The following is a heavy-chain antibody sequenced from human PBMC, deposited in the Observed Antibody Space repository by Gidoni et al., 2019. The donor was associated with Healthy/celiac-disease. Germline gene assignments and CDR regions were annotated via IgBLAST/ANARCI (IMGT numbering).Heavy chain of an antibody. CDR3: ARGYYGDYVGWYYFDY. D-gene: IGHD4-17*01. CDR1: GCTFISEW. Sequence: VHLGESGRGFVRPGVYLRLSRAALGCTFISEWMSWVRQAPGKGLEWVANIKQDRSEKYYVDSVKGRFTISRDNAKSSLYLQMNSLRAEDTAVCYCARGYYGDYVGWYYFDYWGQGTLVTVSS. J-gene: IGHJ4*02. V-gene: IGHV3-7*01. CDR2: IKQDRSEK.